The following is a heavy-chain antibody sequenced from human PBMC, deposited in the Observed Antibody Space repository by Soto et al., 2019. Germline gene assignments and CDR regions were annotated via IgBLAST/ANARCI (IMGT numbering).Heavy chain of an antibody. V-gene: IGHV4-38-2*01. Sequence: PSETLSLTCAVSGYSFRSGSYWGCIRQPSEKRLGLSGSIYHSGSNYYNAFLKSRVTISVDTSKNQFSLKLSSETAADTAVYYCAREAIRYYYYGMDVWGQGNTVTVSS. CDR2: IYHSGSN. D-gene: IGHD2-2*01. J-gene: IGHJ6*02. CDR3: AREAIRYYYYGMDV. CDR1: GYSFRSGSY.